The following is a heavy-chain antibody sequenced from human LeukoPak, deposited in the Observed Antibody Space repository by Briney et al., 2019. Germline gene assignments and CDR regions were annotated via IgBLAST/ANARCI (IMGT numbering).Heavy chain of an antibody. CDR1: GGSMTSSSFY. V-gene: IGHV4-39*01. CDR2: IFHSGRT. Sequence: SETLSLTCSVSGGSMTSSSFYWGWIRQPPGKGLEWIGNIFHSGRTHYNPSVKSRITISVDTSQKQFSLSLNSVTATDTAVYFCVRQWFGEMLPDYWGQGALVIVSS. CDR3: VRQWFGEMLPDY. J-gene: IGHJ4*02. D-gene: IGHD3-10*01.